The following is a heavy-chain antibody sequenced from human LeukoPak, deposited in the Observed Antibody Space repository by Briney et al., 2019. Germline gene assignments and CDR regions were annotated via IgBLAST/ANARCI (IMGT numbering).Heavy chain of an antibody. CDR2: ISAYNGNT. Sequence: GASVTVSCTSSGYTFTSYGIGWVRQAPGQGLEWMGWISAYNGNTNYAQKLQGRVTMTTDTSTSTAYMELRSLRSDDTAVYYCAREPTGLLPYAWGQGTLVTVSS. D-gene: IGHD2-21*02. V-gene: IGHV1-18*01. CDR1: GYTFTSYG. CDR3: AREPTGLLPYA. J-gene: IGHJ4*02.